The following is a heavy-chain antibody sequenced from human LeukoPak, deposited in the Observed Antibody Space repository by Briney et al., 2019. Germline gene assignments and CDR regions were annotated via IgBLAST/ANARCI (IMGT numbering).Heavy chain of an antibody. CDR2: ISAYNGDT. J-gene: IGHJ1*01. CDR1: GYTFTSYG. Sequence: GASVKVSCKASGYTFTSYGISWVRQAPGQGLEWMGWISAYNGDTNYAQKLQGRVTMTTDTSTSTAYMELRSLRSDDTAVYYCARDLGDSSSSGSAEYFQHWGQGTLVTVSS. CDR3: ARDLGDSSSSGSAEYFQH. D-gene: IGHD6-6*01. V-gene: IGHV1-18*01.